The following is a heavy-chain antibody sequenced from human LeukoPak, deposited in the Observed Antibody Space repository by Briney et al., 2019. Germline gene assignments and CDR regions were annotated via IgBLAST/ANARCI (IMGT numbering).Heavy chain of an antibody. CDR3: ARVDSGSLYYFDY. Sequence: GGSLRLSCAASGSTFSSYWMHWVRQAPGKGLVWVSRINSDGSSTSYADSVKGRFTISRDNAKNTLYLQMNSLRAEDTAVYYCARVDSGSLYYFDYWGQGTLVTVSS. J-gene: IGHJ4*02. CDR1: GSTFSSYW. CDR2: INSDGSST. V-gene: IGHV3-74*01. D-gene: IGHD1-26*01.